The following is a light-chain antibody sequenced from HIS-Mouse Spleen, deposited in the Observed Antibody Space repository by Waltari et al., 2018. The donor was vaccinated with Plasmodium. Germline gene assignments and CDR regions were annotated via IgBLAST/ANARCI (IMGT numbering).Light chain of an antibody. CDR2: SNK. J-gene: IGLJ2*01. Sequence: QSVLTQPPSASGTPGQRVPIPCSGSSSNIGSKPVNWYQQLPGTAPKLLIYSNKQRPSGVPDRFSGSKSGTSASLAISGLQSEDEADYYCAAWDDSLNGPVFGGGTKLTVL. CDR1: SSNIGSKP. V-gene: IGLV1-44*01. CDR3: AAWDDSLNGPV.